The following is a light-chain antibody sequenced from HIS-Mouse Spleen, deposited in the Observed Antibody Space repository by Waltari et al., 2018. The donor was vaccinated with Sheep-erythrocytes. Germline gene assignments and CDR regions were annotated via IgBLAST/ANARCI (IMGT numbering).Light chain of an antibody. CDR2: KTR. CDR1: ALPKQY. J-gene: IGLJ3*02. V-gene: IGLV3-25*03. CDR3: QSADSSGTWV. Sequence: YELTQPPSVSVSPGQTARITCYGAALPKQYAHWYQQKPGQAPVLVIYKTRERPSGIPERFSGSSSGTTVTLTSSGVQAEDEADYYCQSADSSGTWVFGGGTKLTVL.